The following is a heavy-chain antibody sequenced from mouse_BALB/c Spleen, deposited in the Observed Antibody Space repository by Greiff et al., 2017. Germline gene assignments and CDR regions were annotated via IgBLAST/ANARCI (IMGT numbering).Heavy chain of an antibody. J-gene: IGHJ4*01. CDR1: GYAFSSSW. CDR2: IYPGDGDT. V-gene: IGHV1-82*01. CDR3: ARGSYYGMDY. Sequence: QVQLQQSGPALVKPGASVKISCKASGYAFSSSWLNWVKQRPGQGLEWIGRIYPGDGDTNYNGKFKGKATLTADKSSSTAYMQLSSLTSVDAAVYFCARGSYYGMDYGGQGTSVTVSS.